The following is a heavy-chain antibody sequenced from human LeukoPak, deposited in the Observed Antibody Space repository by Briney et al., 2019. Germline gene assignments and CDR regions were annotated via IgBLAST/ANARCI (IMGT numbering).Heavy chain of an antibody. CDR1: XFTFSXXS. Sequence: SLRLSXAAXXFTFSXXSMNWVRQAPGKGLEWVSSISSSSSYIYYADSVKGRFTISRDNAKNSLYLQMNSLRAEDTAVYYCARDRVRWLQLGHDAFDIWGQGTMVTVSS. CDR3: ARDRVRWLQLGHDAFDI. V-gene: IGHV3-21*01. D-gene: IGHD5-24*01. J-gene: IGHJ3*02. CDR2: ISSSSSYI.